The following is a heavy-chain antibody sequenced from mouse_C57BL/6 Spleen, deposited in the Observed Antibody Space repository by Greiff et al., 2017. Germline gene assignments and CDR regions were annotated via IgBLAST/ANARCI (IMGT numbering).Heavy chain of an antibody. CDR3: ARRWPVVVENAMYY. V-gene: IGHV1-81*01. D-gene: IGHD1-1*01. Sequence: QVQLQQSGAELARPGASVKLSCKASGYTFTSYGISWVKQRTGQGLEWIGEIYPRSGNTYYNEKFKGKATLTADKSSSTAYMELRSLTSEDYAVYFCARRWPVVVENAMYYWGQGTSVTVSS. CDR2: IYPRSGNT. CDR1: GYTFTSYG. J-gene: IGHJ4*01.